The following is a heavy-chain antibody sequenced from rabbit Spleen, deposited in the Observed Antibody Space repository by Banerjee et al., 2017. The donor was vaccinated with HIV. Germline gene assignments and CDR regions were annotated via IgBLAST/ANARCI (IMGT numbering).Heavy chain of an antibody. J-gene: IGHJ4*01. V-gene: IGHV1S47*01. CDR2: IDPVFGIT. CDR1: GFDFSAYG. D-gene: IGHD4-1*01. Sequence: QEQVVESGGGLVQPGGSLKLSCKASGFDFSAYGVSWVRQVPGKGLEWIGCIDPVFGITYYANWVSGRFTISCHNAQNTLFLQLNSLTAADTATYFCVREVAAKFNLWGQGTLVTVS. CDR3: VREVAAKFNL.